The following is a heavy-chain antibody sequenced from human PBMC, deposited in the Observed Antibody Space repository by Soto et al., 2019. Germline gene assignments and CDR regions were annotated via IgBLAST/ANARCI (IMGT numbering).Heavy chain of an antibody. V-gene: IGHV3-30*18. CDR3: GKDSGIVVVEAYFLLDA. Sequence: QVHLVESGGGVVQAGRSLRLSCSASGFAFNIYGVHWVRQAPGKGLEWVAVISHDGSRKYYADSVKGRFTISRANSKTTTYLQINRPRFEDTAVYYCGKDSGIVVVEAYFLLDAWRQGTLVRVPS. J-gene: IGHJ5*02. D-gene: IGHD3-22*01. CDR2: ISHDGSRK. CDR1: GFAFNIYG.